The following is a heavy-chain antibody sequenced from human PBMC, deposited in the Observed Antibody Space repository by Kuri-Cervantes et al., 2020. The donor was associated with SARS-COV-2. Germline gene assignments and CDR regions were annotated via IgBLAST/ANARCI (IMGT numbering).Heavy chain of an antibody. CDR2: INWKGGST. CDR3: AKVDGTGNYDFWSGYIYYYYMDV. J-gene: IGHJ6*03. D-gene: IGHD3-3*01. Sequence: GESLKISCAASGFTFSSYAMSWVRQAPGKGLEWVSGINWKGGSTGYADSVKGRFTISRDNSKNTLNLQMNSLRAEDTAVYYCAKVDGTGNYDFWSGYIYYYYMDVWGKGTTVTVSS. V-gene: IGHV3-23*01. CDR1: GFTFSSYA.